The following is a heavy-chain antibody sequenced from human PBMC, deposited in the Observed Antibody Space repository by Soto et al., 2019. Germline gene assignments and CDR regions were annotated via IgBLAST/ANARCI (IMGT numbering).Heavy chain of an antibody. V-gene: IGHV3-30-3*01. D-gene: IGHD3-22*01. CDR3: ARTPLIVVYDAFDI. Sequence: QVQLVESGGGVVQPGRSLRLSCAASGFTFSSYAMHWVRQAPGKGLEWVAVISYDGSNKYYADSVKGRFTISRDNSKNTPYLQMNSLRAEDTAVYYCARTPLIVVYDAFDIWGQGTMVTVSS. CDR2: ISYDGSNK. J-gene: IGHJ3*02. CDR1: GFTFSSYA.